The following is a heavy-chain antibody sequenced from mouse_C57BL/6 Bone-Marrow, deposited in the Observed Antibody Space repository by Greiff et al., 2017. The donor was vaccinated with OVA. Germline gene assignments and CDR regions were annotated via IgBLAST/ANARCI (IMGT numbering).Heavy chain of an antibody. CDR3: TIFGDYGWFAY. V-gene: IGHV1-5*01. CDR1: GYTFTSYW. CDR2: IYPGNSDT. Sequence: EVQLQQSGTVLARPGASVKMSCTTSGYTFTSYWMHWVKQRPGQGLEWIGAIYPGNSDTSYNQKFKGKAKLTAVTSSSTAYMELSSLTNEDSAVYYCTIFGDYGWFAYWGQGTLVTVSA. J-gene: IGHJ3*01. D-gene: IGHD2-13*01.